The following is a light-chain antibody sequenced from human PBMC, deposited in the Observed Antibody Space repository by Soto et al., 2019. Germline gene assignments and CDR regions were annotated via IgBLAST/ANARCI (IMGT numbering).Light chain of an antibody. J-gene: IGKJ1*01. Sequence: EIVLTQSPGTLSLSPGERATLSCRASQSVSSSYLAWYQQKPGQAPRLLIFGASNRATGIPDSFSGSGSGTDFTLTISRLEPEDFAVYYCQQYYGSLWTFGQGTKVEIK. CDR2: GAS. CDR1: QSVSSSY. CDR3: QQYYGSLWT. V-gene: IGKV3-20*01.